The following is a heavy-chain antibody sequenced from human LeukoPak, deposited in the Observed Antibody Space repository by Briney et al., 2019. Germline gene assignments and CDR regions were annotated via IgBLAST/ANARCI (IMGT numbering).Heavy chain of an antibody. CDR2: ISGSGGYT. J-gene: IGHJ4*02. CDR3: AKDLRQQLVSRGVDY. CDR1: GFTFGNYA. V-gene: IGHV3-23*01. D-gene: IGHD6-13*01. Sequence: GGSLRLSCAASGFTFGNYAMSWVRQAPGKGLEWVSAISGSGGYTYYADSVKGRFTISRDNSKNTLYLQMNTPRAEDTAVYYCAKDLRQQLVSRGVDYWGQGTLVTVSS.